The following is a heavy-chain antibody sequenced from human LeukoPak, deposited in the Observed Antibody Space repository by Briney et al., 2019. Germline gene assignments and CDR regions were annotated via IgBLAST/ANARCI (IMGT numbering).Heavy chain of an antibody. Sequence: GGSPRLSCAASGFTFSSYGMHWVRQAPGKGLEWVAVIWYDGSNKYYADSVKGRFTISRDNSKNTLYLQMNSLRAEDTAVYYCAKDSNYGGNWGYFDYWGQGTLVTVSS. CDR2: IWYDGSNK. CDR3: AKDSNYGGNWGYFDY. CDR1: GFTFSSYG. V-gene: IGHV3-33*06. J-gene: IGHJ4*02. D-gene: IGHD4-23*01.